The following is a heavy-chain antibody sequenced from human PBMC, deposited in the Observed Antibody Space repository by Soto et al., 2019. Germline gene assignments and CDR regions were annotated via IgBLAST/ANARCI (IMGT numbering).Heavy chain of an antibody. Sequence: QLQLQESGPGLVKPSETLSFTCTVSGGSISSRSHYWGWIRQSPGKHLEWIGSSFYRGSTHYNPSLKTRVTISVDTSKNQVSLKLYSVTAADTAVYYCATADGFGVVTPFFEYWGQGILVTVSS. CDR3: ATADGFGVVTPFFEY. V-gene: IGHV4-39*01. J-gene: IGHJ4*02. CDR2: SFYRGST. CDR1: GGSISSRSHY. D-gene: IGHD3-3*01.